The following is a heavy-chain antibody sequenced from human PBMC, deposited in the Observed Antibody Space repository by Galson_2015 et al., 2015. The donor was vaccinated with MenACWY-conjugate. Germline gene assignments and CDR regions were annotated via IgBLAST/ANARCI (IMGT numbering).Heavy chain of an antibody. CDR3: AKSFSRTTMPNPTFYG. D-gene: IGHD2-2*01. Sequence: SLRLSCATSGFTFKDYPMTWVRQAPGKGLEWVSSLSGRGSNAYYSDSVRGRFTVSRDNSENTLSLQMNSLRPDDTAVYFCAKSFSRTTMPNPTFYGWVQGTLVSVSS. J-gene: IGHJ4*02. V-gene: IGHV3-23*01. CDR2: LSGRGSNA. CDR1: GFTFKDYP.